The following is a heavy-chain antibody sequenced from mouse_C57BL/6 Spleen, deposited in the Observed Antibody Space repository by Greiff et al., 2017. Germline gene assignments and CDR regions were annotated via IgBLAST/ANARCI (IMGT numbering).Heavy chain of an antibody. Sequence: QVQLKESGAELVRPGASVTLSCKASGYTFTDYEMHWVKQTPVHGLEWIGAIDPETGGTAYNQKFKGKAILTADKSSSTAYMELRSLTSEDSAVYYCTREDSNYVGDYWGQGTTLTVSS. CDR2: IDPETGGT. CDR3: TREDSNYVGDY. J-gene: IGHJ2*01. V-gene: IGHV1-15*01. D-gene: IGHD2-5*01. CDR1: GYTFTDYE.